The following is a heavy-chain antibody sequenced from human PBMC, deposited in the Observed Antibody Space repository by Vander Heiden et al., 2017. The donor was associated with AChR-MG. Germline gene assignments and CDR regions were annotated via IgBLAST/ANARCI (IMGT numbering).Heavy chain of an antibody. CDR2: MGSEANRYAT. Sequence: EVPPVESGGGLVQPAGSLRLSGAASGFSCRGSARNWVRQAPGKGLGWVGRMGSEANRYATDYAASVKGRFTISRDDSKSTAYLQMDSLKTEDTAVYYCATLSRPFDYWGQGTLVTVAS. V-gene: IGHV3-73*01. CDR1: GFSCRGSA. J-gene: IGHJ4*02. CDR3: ATLSRPFDY. D-gene: IGHD3-9*01.